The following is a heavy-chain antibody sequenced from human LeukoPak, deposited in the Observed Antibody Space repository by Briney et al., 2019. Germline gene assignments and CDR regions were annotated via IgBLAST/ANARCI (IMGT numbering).Heavy chain of an antibody. D-gene: IGHD3-10*01. CDR2: IYYSGST. J-gene: IGHJ3*02. CDR3: ARGRVTMVRGRINAFDI. Sequence: SETLSLTCAVYGGSFSGYYWSWVRQPPGKGLEWIGYIYYSGSTNYNPSLKSRVTISVDTSKNQFSLKLSSVTAADTAVYYCARGRVTMVRGRINAFDIWGQGTLVAVSS. CDR1: GGSFSGYY. V-gene: IGHV4-59*01.